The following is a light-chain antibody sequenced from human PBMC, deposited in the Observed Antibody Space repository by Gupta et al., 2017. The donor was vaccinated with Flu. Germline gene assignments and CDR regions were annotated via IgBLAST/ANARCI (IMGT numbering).Light chain of an antibody. V-gene: IGKV4-1*01. CDR3: QQYYSTPQT. CDR1: KSGLSSSTIRSK. Sequence: NTKSSKSGLSSSTIRSKLAWYQQKPGKAPKLLIYWASTRESGVPARFSGSGSGTEFTLTINSLQAGDVAVYYCQQYYSTPQTFGPGTKVDIK. J-gene: IGKJ3*01. CDR2: WAS.